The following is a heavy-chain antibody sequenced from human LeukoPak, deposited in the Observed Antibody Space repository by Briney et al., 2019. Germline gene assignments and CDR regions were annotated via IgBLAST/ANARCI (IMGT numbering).Heavy chain of an antibody. CDR1: GFTFSSYA. J-gene: IGHJ4*02. Sequence: GGSLRLSCAASGFTFSSYAMSWVRQAPGKGLEWVSAISGSGGSTYYADSVKGRFTISRDNPKNTLYLQMNSLGAEDTAVYYCAKDRAEGMIVVVFFDYWGQGTLVTVSS. CDR3: AKDRAEGMIVVVFFDY. V-gene: IGHV3-23*01. CDR2: ISGSGGST. D-gene: IGHD3-22*01.